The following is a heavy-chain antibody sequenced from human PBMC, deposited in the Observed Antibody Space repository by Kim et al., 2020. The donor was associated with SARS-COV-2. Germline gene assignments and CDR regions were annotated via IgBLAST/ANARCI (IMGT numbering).Heavy chain of an antibody. Sequence: GGSLRLSCAASGFSFDDFAMHWVRQVPGKGLEWVAGIRGNSGSIGYADSVKARFTISRDNAKNSLYLEMNSLGAEDTALYYCAKVTGRYFYYYGLDVWGPGTTVTVSS. J-gene: IGHJ6*02. D-gene: IGHD3-9*01. CDR1: GFSFDDFA. CDR3: AKVTGRYFYYYGLDV. V-gene: IGHV3-9*01. CDR2: IRGNSGSI.